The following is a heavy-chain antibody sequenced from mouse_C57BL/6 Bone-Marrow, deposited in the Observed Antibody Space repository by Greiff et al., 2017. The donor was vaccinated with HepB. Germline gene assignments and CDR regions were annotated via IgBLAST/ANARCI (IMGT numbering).Heavy chain of an antibody. Sequence: VQLQQSGAELVRPGASVKLSCTASGFNIKDDYMHWVKQRPEQGLEWIGWIDPENGDTEYASKFQGKATITADTSSNTAYLQLSSLTSEDTAVYYCTTGGSSSAWFAYWGQGTLVTVSA. CDR2: IDPENGDT. J-gene: IGHJ3*01. CDR1: GFNIKDDY. CDR3: TTGGSSSAWFAY. V-gene: IGHV14-4*01. D-gene: IGHD1-1*01.